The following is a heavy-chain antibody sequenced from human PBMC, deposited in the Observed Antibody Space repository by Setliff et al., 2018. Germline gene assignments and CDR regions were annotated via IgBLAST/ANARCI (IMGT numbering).Heavy chain of an antibody. CDR2: LYTSGDT. Sequence: SETLSLTCTVSGGSISSRYWTWIRQHAGKGLEWIGRLYTSGDTNYNPSLKSRVSMSLDTSKNQFSLKLSSVTAADTAVYYCARALVVVLAGRRGFYFDYWGQGTLVTVSS. CDR3: ARALVVVLAGRRGFYFDY. J-gene: IGHJ4*02. V-gene: IGHV4-4*07. CDR1: GGSISSRY. D-gene: IGHD2-15*01.